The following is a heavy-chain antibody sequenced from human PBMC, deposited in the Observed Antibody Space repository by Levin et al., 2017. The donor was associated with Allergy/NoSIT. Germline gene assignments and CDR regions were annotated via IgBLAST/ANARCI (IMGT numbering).Heavy chain of an antibody. V-gene: IGHV4-31*03. CDR3: ARTDKVLPAAAYYFDY. J-gene: IGHJ4*02. CDR2: TYYSGST. Sequence: SETLSLTCTVSGGSISSSGYYWSWIRQHPGKGLEWIGYTYYSGSTYYNPSLKSRVTISVDTSENQFSLKLSSVTAADTAVYYCARTDKVLPAAAYYFDYWGQGTLVTVSS. CDR1: GGSISSSGYY. D-gene: IGHD2-2*01.